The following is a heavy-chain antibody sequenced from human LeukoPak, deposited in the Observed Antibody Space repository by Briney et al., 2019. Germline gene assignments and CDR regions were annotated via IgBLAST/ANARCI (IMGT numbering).Heavy chain of an antibody. V-gene: IGHV4-34*01. CDR1: GGSFSGYY. Sequence: SETLSLTCAVYGGSFSGYYWSWIRQPPGKGLEWIGEINHSGSTNYNPSLKSRVTISVDTSKNQFSLKLSSVTAADTAVYYCARGSVGMVRGVILKKTSNWFDPWGQGTLVTVSS. J-gene: IGHJ5*02. CDR3: ARGSVGMVRGVILKKTSNWFDP. D-gene: IGHD3-10*01. CDR2: INHSGST.